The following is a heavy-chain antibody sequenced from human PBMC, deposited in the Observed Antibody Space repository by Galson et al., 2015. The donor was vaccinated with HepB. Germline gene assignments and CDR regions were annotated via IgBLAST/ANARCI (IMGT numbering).Heavy chain of an antibody. CDR1: GFTFSSYS. J-gene: IGHJ3*02. CDR2: ISSSSSTI. CDR3: ARDRTGDFDWSRPYAFDI. V-gene: IGHV3-48*01. Sequence: SLRLSCAASGFTFSSYSMNWVRQAPGKGLEWVSYISSSSSTIYYADSVKGRFTISRDNAKNSLYLQMNSLRAEDTAVYYCARDRTGDFDWSRPYAFDIWGQGTMVTVSS. D-gene: IGHD3-9*01.